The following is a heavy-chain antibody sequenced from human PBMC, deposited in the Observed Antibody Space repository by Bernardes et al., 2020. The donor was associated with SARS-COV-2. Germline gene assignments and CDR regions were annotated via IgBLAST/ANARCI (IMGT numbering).Heavy chain of an antibody. J-gene: IGHJ6*02. D-gene: IGHD2-2*01. V-gene: IGHV3-23*01. CDR3: AKGEEYQLLWRGYYYYGMDV. CDR1: GFTFSSYA. Sequence: GGSLRLSCAASGFTFSSYAMSWVRQAPGKGLQWVSAISAGGGSTYYADSVKGRFTISRDNSKNTLYLQMNSLRAEDTAVYYCAKGEEYQLLWRGYYYYGMDVWGQGTTVTVSS. CDR2: ISAGGGST.